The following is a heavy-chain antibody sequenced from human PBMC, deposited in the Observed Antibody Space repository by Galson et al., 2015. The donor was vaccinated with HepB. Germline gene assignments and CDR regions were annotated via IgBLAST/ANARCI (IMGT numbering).Heavy chain of an antibody. V-gene: IGHV4-39*07. CDR2: INHSGST. CDR3: ARGGSSSWYESSWFDP. D-gene: IGHD6-13*01. CDR1: GGSISSSGYY. J-gene: IGHJ5*02. Sequence: SETLSLTCTVSGGSISSSGYYWSWIRQPPGKGLEWIGEINHSGSTNYNPSLKSRVTISVDTSKNQFSLKLSSVTAADTAVYYCARGGSSSWYESSWFDPWGQGTLVTVSS.